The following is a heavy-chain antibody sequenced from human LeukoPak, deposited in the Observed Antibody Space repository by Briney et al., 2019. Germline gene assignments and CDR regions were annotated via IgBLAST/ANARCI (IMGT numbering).Heavy chain of an antibody. J-gene: IGHJ5*02. CDR3: ARGRNNIVVVPAAISSWFGP. CDR2: IYYSGST. Sequence: RASEALSLTCTVSGGSISSYYWSWIRQPPGKGLEWIGYIYYSGSTNYNPSLKSRVTISVDTSKNQFSLKLSSVTAADTAVCYCARGRNNIVVVPAAISSWFGPWGQGTLVTVSS. CDR1: GGSISSYY. V-gene: IGHV4-59*01. D-gene: IGHD2-2*01.